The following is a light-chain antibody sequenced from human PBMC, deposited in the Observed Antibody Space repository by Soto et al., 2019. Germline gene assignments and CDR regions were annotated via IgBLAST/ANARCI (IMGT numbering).Light chain of an antibody. CDR2: AAS. J-gene: IGKJ4*02. CDR3: QQYSSWPLT. V-gene: IGKV1-5*01. Sequence: DVKMTQSPSTLSASVGDRVTISCRASQDIRSCLAWYQQKPGQAPRLLIYAASSRASGVPATFSGSGSGTDFTLSISSLQSDHLGVYYCQQYSSWPLTFGGGTKVDIK. CDR1: QDIRSC.